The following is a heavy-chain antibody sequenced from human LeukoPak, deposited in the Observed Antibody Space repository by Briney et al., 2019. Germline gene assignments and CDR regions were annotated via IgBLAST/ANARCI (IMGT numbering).Heavy chain of an antibody. Sequence: ASVRVSCKASGYKFTSHFLQWVGQAPGLGPEWMGWMHGGNGNTRYAEKFEGRVTMTRDTSTSTAYMDLSRLTSDDTAVYYCAREGSYCVGGDCYSFDFWGQGTLVTVSS. D-gene: IGHD2-21*02. CDR1: GYKFTSHF. J-gene: IGHJ4*02. V-gene: IGHV1-2*02. CDR2: MHGGNGNT. CDR3: AREGSYCVGGDCYSFDF.